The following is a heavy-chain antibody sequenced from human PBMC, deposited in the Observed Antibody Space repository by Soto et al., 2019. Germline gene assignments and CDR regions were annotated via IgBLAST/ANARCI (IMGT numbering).Heavy chain of an antibody. CDR3: ARDPITMIVGTDAFDI. Sequence: SETLSLTCTVSGGSISSGDYYWSWIRQPPGKGLEWIGNIYYSGSTYYNPSLKSRVTISVDTSKNQFSLKLSSVTAADTAVYYCARDPITMIVGTDAFDIWGQGTMVTVSS. V-gene: IGHV4-30-4*01. J-gene: IGHJ3*02. CDR2: IYYSGST. D-gene: IGHD3-22*01. CDR1: GGSISSGDYY.